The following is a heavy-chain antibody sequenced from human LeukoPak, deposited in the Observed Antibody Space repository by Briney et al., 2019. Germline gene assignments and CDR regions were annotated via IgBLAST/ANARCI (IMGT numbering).Heavy chain of an antibody. Sequence: SETLFLTCAIYGGSFSGYYWSWIRQPPGKGLEWIGEINHSGSTNYNPSLKSRVTISVDTSKNQFSLKLSSVTAADTAVYYCASHCSSTSCYTEYFDLWGRGTLVTVSS. CDR3: ASHCSSTSCYTEYFDL. J-gene: IGHJ2*01. D-gene: IGHD2-2*02. CDR2: INHSGST. V-gene: IGHV4-34*01. CDR1: GGSFSGYY.